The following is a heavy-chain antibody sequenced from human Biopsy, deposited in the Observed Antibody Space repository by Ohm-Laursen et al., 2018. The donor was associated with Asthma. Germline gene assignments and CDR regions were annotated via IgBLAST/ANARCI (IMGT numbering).Heavy chain of an antibody. CDR1: GLTFRNYG. CDR3: AREGVAGTHIED. CDR2: ISFDGSTK. J-gene: IGHJ4*02. V-gene: IGHV3-30*03. D-gene: IGHD6-19*01. Sequence: SSLRLSCSASGLTFRNYGMHWVRQAPGKGLEWAALISFDGSTKYFADSVKGRFTVSRDNSKNTLSLQMNSLTAEDTTVYYCAREGVAGTHIEDWGQGTLVTVSS.